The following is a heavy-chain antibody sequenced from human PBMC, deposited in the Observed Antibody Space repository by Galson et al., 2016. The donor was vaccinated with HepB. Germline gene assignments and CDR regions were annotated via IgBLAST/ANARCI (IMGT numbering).Heavy chain of an antibody. J-gene: IGHJ4*01. CDR1: GGSISSGEYY. CDR2: MYFTGGT. Sequence: QVQLQESGPGLVKPSQTLSLTCSVSGGSISSGEYYWSWIRHHQERGLECIGYMYFTGGTYYNPSLKSRVTISSNPSKNQSSLRLTAVTAADTAVYHCARGGDFSGLSQYF. CDR3: ARGGDFSGLSQYF. V-gene: IGHV4-31*03. D-gene: IGHD7-27*01.